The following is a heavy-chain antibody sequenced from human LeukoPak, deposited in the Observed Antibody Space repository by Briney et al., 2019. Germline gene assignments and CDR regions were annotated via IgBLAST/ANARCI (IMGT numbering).Heavy chain of an antibody. Sequence: ASVKVSCKASGGTFSSYAISWVRQAPGQGLEWMGGIIPIFGTAIYAQKFQGRVTMTEDTSTDTAYMELSSLRSEDAAVYYCATDRGCSSTSCYSWNAFDIWGQGTMVTVSS. CDR1: GGTFSSYA. J-gene: IGHJ3*02. CDR2: IIPIFGTA. D-gene: IGHD2-2*01. CDR3: ATDRGCSSTSCYSWNAFDI. V-gene: IGHV1-69*06.